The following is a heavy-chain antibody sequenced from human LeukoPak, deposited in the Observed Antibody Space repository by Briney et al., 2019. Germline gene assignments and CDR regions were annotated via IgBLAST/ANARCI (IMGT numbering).Heavy chain of an antibody. V-gene: IGHV1-18*04. D-gene: IGHD5-12*01. CDR1: GYTFTGYY. Sequence: RASVKVSCKASGYTFTGYYIHWVRQAPGQGLEWMGWISAYNGNTNYAQKLQGRVTMTTDTSTSTAYMELRSLRSDDTAVYYCARGGRSGYDYWYFDYWGQGTLVTVSS. CDR2: ISAYNGNT. CDR3: ARGGRSGYDYWYFDY. J-gene: IGHJ4*02.